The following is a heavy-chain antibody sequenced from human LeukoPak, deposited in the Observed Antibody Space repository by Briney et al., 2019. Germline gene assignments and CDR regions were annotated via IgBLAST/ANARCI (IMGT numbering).Heavy chain of an antibody. V-gene: IGHV3-23*03. CDR2: IYSDNT. Sequence: GGSLRLSCGASGFTFSSYWMSWVRQAPGKGLEWVSFIYSDNTHYSDSVKGRFTISRDNSKNTLYLQMNSLRAEDTAVYYCAKDLESGSYPEDYWGQGTLVTVSS. CDR1: GFTFSSYW. J-gene: IGHJ4*02. CDR3: AKDLESGSYPEDY. D-gene: IGHD1-26*01.